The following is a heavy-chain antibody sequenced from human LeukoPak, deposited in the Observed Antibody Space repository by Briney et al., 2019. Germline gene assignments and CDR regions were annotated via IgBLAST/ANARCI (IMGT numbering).Heavy chain of an antibody. Sequence: GGSLRLSCAASEFIFSNYDMHWVRQAPGKGLEWVANINQGGSDKYYVDSVKGRFTISRDNANNLLYLQMNSLRGEDTAVYYCTRDRSRAEDDWGQGTLVTVSS. D-gene: IGHD1-14*01. CDR2: INQGGSDK. CDR3: TRDRSRAEDD. CDR1: EFIFSNYD. J-gene: IGHJ4*02. V-gene: IGHV3-7*01.